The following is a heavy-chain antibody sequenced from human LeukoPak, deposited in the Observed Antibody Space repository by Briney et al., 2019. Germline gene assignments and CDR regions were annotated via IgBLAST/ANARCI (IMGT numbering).Heavy chain of an antibody. Sequence: PGGSLRLSCAASGFTFSSHWMHWVRQAPGKGPVWVSRINSDGSITSYADSVKGRFTISRDNAKDTLYLQMNSLRAEDAAVYYCASPMWDTAIHDYWGQGTLVTVSS. J-gene: IGHJ4*02. CDR2: INSDGSIT. CDR3: ASPMWDTAIHDY. CDR1: GFTFSSHW. V-gene: IGHV3-74*01. D-gene: IGHD5-18*01.